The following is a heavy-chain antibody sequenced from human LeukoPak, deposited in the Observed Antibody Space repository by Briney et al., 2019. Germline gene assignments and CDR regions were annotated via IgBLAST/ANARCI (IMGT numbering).Heavy chain of an antibody. Sequence: PSETLSLTCAVYGGSFSGYYWSWIRQPPGKGLEWIGEINHSGSTNYNPSLKSRVTISVDTSKNQFSLKLSSVTAADTAVYHCARGHDGIVGATTNVGFDYWGQGTLVTVSS. J-gene: IGHJ4*02. V-gene: IGHV4-34*01. CDR2: INHSGST. CDR3: ARGHDGIVGATTNVGFDY. CDR1: GGSFSGYY. D-gene: IGHD1-26*01.